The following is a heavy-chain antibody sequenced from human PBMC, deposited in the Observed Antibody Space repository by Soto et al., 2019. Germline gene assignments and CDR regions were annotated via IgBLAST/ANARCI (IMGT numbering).Heavy chain of an antibody. J-gene: IGHJ6*03. CDR1: ENTFTNYD. CDR2: LNPNNGNT. Sequence: QAQLEQSGAEVKEPGASVKVSCKASENTFTNYDIIWVRQAPGQGLEWMGWLNPNNGNTGYAPKFRGRVTMTRDPSKRTAFMEMSSLRADDTAVYYCSRSEVGDYMDVWGKGTTVTVSS. V-gene: IGHV1-8*01. CDR3: SRSEVGDYMDV. D-gene: IGHD3-3*01.